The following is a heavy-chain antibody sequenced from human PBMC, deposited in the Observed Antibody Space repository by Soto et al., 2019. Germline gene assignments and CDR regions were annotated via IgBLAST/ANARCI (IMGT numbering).Heavy chain of an antibody. CDR2: IRNKAKRYTT. Sequence: EVQLVESGGGLVQPGGSLRLSCAASGFTFSDHFMDWVRQAPGKGLAWVGRIRNKAKRYTTQYAASVKCRVTISRDDSQKSWYLERDSLGTVDTALCYFVRVNFYVCSCSSLDAFDIWGQGTMVTVSS. J-gene: IGHJ3*02. CDR3: VRVNFYVCSCSSLDAFDI. V-gene: IGHV3-72*01. CDR1: GFTFSDHF. D-gene: IGHD3-22*01.